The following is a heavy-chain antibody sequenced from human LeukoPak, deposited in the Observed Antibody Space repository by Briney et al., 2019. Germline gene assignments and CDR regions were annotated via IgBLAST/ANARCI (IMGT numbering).Heavy chain of an antibody. D-gene: IGHD2-8*01. Sequence: GGSLRLSCAASGFTFSSYWMSWVRQAPGKGLEWVANIKQDGSEKNYVDSVKGRFTISRDNAKNSLYLQMNSLRAGDTAVYYCARDSIVRGNIGNDMDVWGKGTTVTVSS. CDR3: ARDSIVRGNIGNDMDV. CDR2: IKQDGSEK. J-gene: IGHJ6*03. V-gene: IGHV3-7*03. CDR1: GFTFSSYW.